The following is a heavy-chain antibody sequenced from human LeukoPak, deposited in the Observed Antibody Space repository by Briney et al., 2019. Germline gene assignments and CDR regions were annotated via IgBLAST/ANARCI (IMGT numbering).Heavy chain of an antibody. V-gene: IGHV3-66*01. CDR1: GFTFSSYE. D-gene: IGHD3-10*01. J-gene: IGHJ4*02. CDR3: ARGLFASGSYYNFFDY. CDR2: IFNGGST. Sequence: GGSLRLSCAASGFTFSSYEMNWVRQAPGKGLEWVSVIFNGGSTYYADSVKGRFTISTDNSKNMLYLQMNSLRAEDTAVYYCARGLFASGSYYNFFDYWAQGTLVTVSS.